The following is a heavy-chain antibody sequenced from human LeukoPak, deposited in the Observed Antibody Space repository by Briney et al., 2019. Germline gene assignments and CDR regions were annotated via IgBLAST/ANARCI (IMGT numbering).Heavy chain of an antibody. D-gene: IGHD3-10*01. J-gene: IGHJ4*02. V-gene: IGHV1-18*01. Sequence: ASVKVSCKASGYTFTSYGISWVRQALGQGLEWMGWISAYNGNTNYAQKLQGRVTMTTDTSTSTAYMELRSLRSDDTAVYYCARDNIPGTMVRGVIPFDYWGQGTLVTVSS. CDR1: GYTFTSYG. CDR2: ISAYNGNT. CDR3: ARDNIPGTMVRGVIPFDY.